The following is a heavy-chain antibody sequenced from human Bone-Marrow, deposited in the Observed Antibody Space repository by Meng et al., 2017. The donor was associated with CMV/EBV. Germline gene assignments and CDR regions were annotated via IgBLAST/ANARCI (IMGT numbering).Heavy chain of an antibody. CDR3: AKVFRPLYSGSSFYFDS. D-gene: IGHD1-26*01. Sequence: FIFRDYAMNWVRQDPGKGLEWVSNINGRDGSTDYADSVKGRFTISSDNSKNTLYLQMSSLRTEDTAVYYCAKVFRPLYSGSSFYFDSWGHGTLVTVSS. J-gene: IGHJ4*01. V-gene: IGHV3-23*01. CDR2: INGRDGST. CDR1: FIFRDYA.